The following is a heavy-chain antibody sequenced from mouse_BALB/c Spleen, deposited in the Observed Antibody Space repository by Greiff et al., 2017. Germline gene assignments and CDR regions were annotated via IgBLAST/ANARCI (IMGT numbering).Heavy chain of an antibody. V-gene: IGHV1-84*02. CDR2: IYPGSGNT. CDR3: ARSGGNYFDY. CDR1: GYTFTDYY. J-gene: IGHJ2*01. Sequence: VQVLESGPGLVKPGASLKISCKASGYTFTDYYINWVKQKPGQGLEWIGWIYPGSGNTKYNEKFKGKTTLTVDTSSSTAYMQLSSLTSEDTAVYFCARSGGNYFDYWGQGTTLTVSS. D-gene: IGHD3-2*02.